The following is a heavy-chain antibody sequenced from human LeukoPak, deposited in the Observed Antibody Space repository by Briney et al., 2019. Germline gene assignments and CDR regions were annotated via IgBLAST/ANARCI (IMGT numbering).Heavy chain of an antibody. CDR2: ISSSSSYI. D-gene: IGHD4-17*01. V-gene: IGHV3-21*01. CDR1: GFTFSSYS. Sequence: PGGSLRLSCAASGFTFSSYSMNWVRQAPGKGLEWVSSISSSSSYIYYADSVKGRFTIPRDNAKNSLYLQMNSLRAEDTAAYYCAKHSMDYGDYVGEDYWGQGTLVTVSS. CDR3: AKHSMDYGDYVGEDY. J-gene: IGHJ4*02.